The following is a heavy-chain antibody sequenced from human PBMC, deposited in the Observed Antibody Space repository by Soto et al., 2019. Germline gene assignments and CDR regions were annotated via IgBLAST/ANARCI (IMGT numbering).Heavy chain of an antibody. CDR2: IKQDGSEK. V-gene: IGHV3-7*03. CDR1: GFTFSSYW. Sequence: PGGSLRLSCAASGFTFSSYWMSWVRQAPGKGLEWVANIKQDGSEKYYVDSVKGRFTISRDNAKNSLYLQMNSLRAEDTAVYYCARAGSSSWYGVDWFDPWGQGTRVTVS. D-gene: IGHD6-13*01. J-gene: IGHJ5*02. CDR3: ARAGSSSWYGVDWFDP.